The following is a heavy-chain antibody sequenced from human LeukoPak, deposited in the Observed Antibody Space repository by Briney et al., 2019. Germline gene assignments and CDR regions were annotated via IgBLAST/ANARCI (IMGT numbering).Heavy chain of an antibody. V-gene: IGHV3-23*01. CDR1: GFTFRDYV. CDR3: AKDVPSMAAPFDH. CDR2: INVGGRT. Sequence: GRSLRLSRAASGFTFRDYVMTWVRQAPGKGLEWVSTINVGGRTDYADSVKGRFTISRDNSNNTLYLQMSSLRVDDTAVYYCAKDVPSMAAPFDHWGQGALVTVSS. J-gene: IGHJ4*02. D-gene: IGHD5-24*01.